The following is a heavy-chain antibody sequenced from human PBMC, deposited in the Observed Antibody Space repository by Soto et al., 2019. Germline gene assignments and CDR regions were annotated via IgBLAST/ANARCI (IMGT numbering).Heavy chain of an antibody. D-gene: IGHD6-19*01. Sequence: QVQLVQSGAEVKKPGASVKVSCKASGYSFTGYGIHWVRQAPGQGPEWMGWISPNNDNTNYAQKFQGRVTMTTDTSTSTAYMELRGLRSDDTAVYYCAREPYSTGWFDYWGQGTLVTVSS. J-gene: IGHJ4*02. CDR3: AREPYSTGWFDY. CDR1: GYSFTGYG. CDR2: ISPNNDNT. V-gene: IGHV1-18*01.